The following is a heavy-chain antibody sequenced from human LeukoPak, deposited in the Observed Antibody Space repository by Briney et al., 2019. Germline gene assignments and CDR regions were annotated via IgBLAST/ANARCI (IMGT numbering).Heavy chain of an antibody. CDR2: INPNSGGA. CDR3: ARVDTPAGRGYYGMDV. Sequence: ASVKVSCKSSGYTFTGYYMHWVRQAPGQGLEWMGLINPNSGGANYSQKFQGRVTMTRDTSISTAYMELSRLGSDDTAVYYCARVDTPAGRGYYGMDVWGQGTTDTVSS. D-gene: IGHD6-13*01. V-gene: IGHV1-2*02. CDR1: GYTFTGYY. J-gene: IGHJ6*02.